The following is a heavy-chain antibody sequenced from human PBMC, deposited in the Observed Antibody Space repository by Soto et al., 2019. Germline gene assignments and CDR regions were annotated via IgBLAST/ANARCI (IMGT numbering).Heavy chain of an antibody. D-gene: IGHD6-13*01. J-gene: IGHJ5*02. CDR2: ISSSSSYI. Sequence: GSLRLSCAASGFTFSSYSMNWVRQAPGKGLEWVSSISSSSSYIYYADSVKGRFTISRDNAKNSLYLQMNSLRAEDTAVYYCARPGSPAAGRVGWFDPWGQGTLVTVSS. V-gene: IGHV3-21*01. CDR3: ARPGSPAAGRVGWFDP. CDR1: GFTFSSYS.